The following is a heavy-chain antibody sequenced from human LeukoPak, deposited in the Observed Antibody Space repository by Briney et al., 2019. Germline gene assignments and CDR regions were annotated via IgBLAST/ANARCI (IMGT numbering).Heavy chain of an antibody. CDR1: GGSISSGDYY. D-gene: IGHD3-22*01. J-gene: IGHJ4*02. V-gene: IGHV4-30-4*01. CDR2: IYYSGST. Sequence: SETLSLTCTVSGGSISSGDYYWSWIRQPPGKGLEWIGYIYYSGSTYYNPSLKSRVTISVDTSKNQFSLKLSSVTAADTAVYYCARVTRTYYYDATSDYWGQGTLATVSS. CDR3: ARVTRTYYYDATSDY.